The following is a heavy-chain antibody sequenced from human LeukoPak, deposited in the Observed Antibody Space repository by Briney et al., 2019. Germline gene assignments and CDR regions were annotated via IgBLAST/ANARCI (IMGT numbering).Heavy chain of an antibody. CDR3: ARDLGGPTDDP. J-gene: IGHJ5*02. CDR2: IIPIFGTA. CDR1: GGTFSSYA. V-gene: IGHV1-69*05. Sequence: SVKVSCKASGGTFSSYAISWVRQAPGQGLEWMGGIIPIFGTANYAQKFQGRVTITTDDSTSTAYMELSSLRSEDTAVYCCARDLGGPTDDPWGQGTLVTVSS.